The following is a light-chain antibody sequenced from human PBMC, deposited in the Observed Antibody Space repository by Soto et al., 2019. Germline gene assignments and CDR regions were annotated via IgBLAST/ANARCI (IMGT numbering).Light chain of an antibody. CDR2: GVS. CDR3: QQRSNWPPTYT. CDR1: QSISSSF. V-gene: IGKV3D-20*02. J-gene: IGKJ2*01. Sequence: ENVLTQSPGTLSLSPGERATLSCRASQSISSSFLAWYQQKPGQAPRLLIYGVSSRATGIPDRFSGSGSGTDFTLTISSLEPEDFAVYYCQQRSNWPPTYTFGQGTKVDIK.